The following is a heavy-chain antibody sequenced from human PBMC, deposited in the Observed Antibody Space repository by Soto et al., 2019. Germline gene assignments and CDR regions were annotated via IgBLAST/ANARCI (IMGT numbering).Heavy chain of an antibody. CDR2: IIPIFGTA. CDR3: ARDRHYDSMGGDWFDP. Sequence: QVQLVQSGAEVKKPGSSVKVSCKASGGTFSSYAISWVRQAPGQGLEWMGGIIPIFGTANYAQKFQGRVTITAEESTGTAYMELRSLRSEDTAGYYCARDRHYDSMGGDWFDPWGQGTLVTVSS. J-gene: IGHJ5*02. V-gene: IGHV1-69*01. CDR1: GGTFSSYA. D-gene: IGHD3-22*01.